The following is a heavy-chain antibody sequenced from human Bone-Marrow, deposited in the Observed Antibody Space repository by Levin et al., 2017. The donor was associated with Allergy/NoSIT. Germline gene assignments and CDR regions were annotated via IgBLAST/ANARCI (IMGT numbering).Heavy chain of an antibody. CDR3: VRTSWGGPDY. V-gene: IGHV3-48*02. CDR1: GFNFRNYG. CDR2: ISSNSKTI. J-gene: IGHJ4*02. D-gene: IGHD7-27*01. Sequence: LSLTCAASGFNFRNYGMNWVRQAPGKGLEWVSYISSNSKTIYYADSVKGRFTFSRDNAKNSLYLQMNSLTDDETAVYYCVRTSWGGPDYWGQGTLVTVSS.